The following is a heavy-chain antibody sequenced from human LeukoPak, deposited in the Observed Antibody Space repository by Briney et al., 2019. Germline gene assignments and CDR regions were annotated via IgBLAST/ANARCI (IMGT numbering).Heavy chain of an antibody. Sequence: PSETLSLTCTVSGASISSGSYYWSWIRQHPGXXXXXIGYIYYSGNTYYNPSLESRVTISVDTSKNQFSLKLSSVTAADTAVYYCARRYGSGTEWFDPWGQGTLVTVSS. D-gene: IGHD3-10*01. J-gene: IGHJ5*02. CDR2: IYYSGNT. V-gene: IGHV4-31*03. CDR3: ARRYGSGTEWFDP. CDR1: GASISSGSYY.